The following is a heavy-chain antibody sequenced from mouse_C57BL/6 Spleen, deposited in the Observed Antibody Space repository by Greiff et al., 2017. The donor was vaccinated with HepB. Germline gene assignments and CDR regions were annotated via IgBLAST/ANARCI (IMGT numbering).Heavy chain of an antibody. CDR3: TRGGLSYYFDY. J-gene: IGHJ2*01. D-gene: IGHD1-1*02. Sequence: EVKLMESGEGLVKPGGSLKLSCAASGFTFSSYAMSWVRQTPEKRLEWVAYISSGGDYIYYADTVKGRFTISRDNARNTLYLQMSSLKSEDTAMYYCTRGGLSYYFDYWGQGTTITVSS. V-gene: IGHV5-9-1*02. CDR1: GFTFSSYA. CDR2: ISSGGDYI.